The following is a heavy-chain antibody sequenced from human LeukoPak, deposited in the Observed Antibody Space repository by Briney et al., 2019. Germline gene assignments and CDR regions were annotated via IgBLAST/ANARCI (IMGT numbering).Heavy chain of an antibody. Sequence: GGSLRLSCAASGFTFSAYWMNWVRQAPGTGLEWVANIKQDGSEKHYVDSVKGRFTISRDNAKNSLYLQMNSLRAEDTAVYYCARDRRGGSGWYYFDSWGQGTLVTVSS. V-gene: IGHV3-7*01. CDR3: ARDRRGGSGWYYFDS. D-gene: IGHD6-19*01. CDR2: IKQDGSEK. CDR1: GFTFSAYW. J-gene: IGHJ4*02.